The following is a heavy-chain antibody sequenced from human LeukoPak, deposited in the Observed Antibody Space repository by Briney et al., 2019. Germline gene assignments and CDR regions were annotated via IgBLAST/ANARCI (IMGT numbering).Heavy chain of an antibody. J-gene: IGHJ4*02. D-gene: IGHD1-26*01. V-gene: IGHV4-39*07. CDR3: ARGFFRQKWELVYYFDY. Sequence: PSETLSLTCTVSGGSIRSSYYYWGWIRQPPGKGLEWIGSIYDSGSTYYNPSLKSRVTISVDTSKNQFSLKLSSVTAADTAVYYCARGFFRQKWELVYYFDYWGQGTLVTVSS. CDR1: GGSIRSSYYY. CDR2: IYDSGST.